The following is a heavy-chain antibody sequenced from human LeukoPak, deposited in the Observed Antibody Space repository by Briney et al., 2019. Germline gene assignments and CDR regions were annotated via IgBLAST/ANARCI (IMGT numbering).Heavy chain of an antibody. CDR2: ISYDGSYK. Sequence: PGGSLRLSCAVSGFTLSGYGMHWVRQAPGKGLEWVAVISYDGSYKYYADSVQGRFTISRDNSKNTLYLQMNSLRPDDTAVYYCAKWDFDYWGQGTLVTVSS. CDR3: AKWDFDY. V-gene: IGHV3-30*18. J-gene: IGHJ4*02. CDR1: GFTLSGYG.